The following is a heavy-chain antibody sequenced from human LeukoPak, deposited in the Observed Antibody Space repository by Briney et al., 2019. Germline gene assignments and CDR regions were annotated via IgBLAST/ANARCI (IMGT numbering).Heavy chain of an antibody. CDR3: ARDHGVSPFDY. D-gene: IGHD6-6*01. CDR2: IYYSGST. CDR1: GGSISSGDYY. Sequence: PSETLSLTCTVSGGSISSGDYYWSWIRQPPGKGLEWIGYIYYSGSTYYNPSLKSRVTISVDTSKNQFSLKLSSVTAADTAVYYCARDHGVSPFDYWGQGTLVTVSS. J-gene: IGHJ4*02. V-gene: IGHV4-30-4*08.